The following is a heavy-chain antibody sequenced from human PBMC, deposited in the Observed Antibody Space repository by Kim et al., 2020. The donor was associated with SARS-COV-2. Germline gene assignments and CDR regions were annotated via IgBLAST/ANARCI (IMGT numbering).Heavy chain of an antibody. CDR2: ISGSGGST. J-gene: IGHJ4*02. CDR3: EVVVAATGYLDY. V-gene: IGHV3-23*01. CDR1: GFSFSSYA. Sequence: GGSLRLSCAASGFSFSSYAMSWVRQAPGKGLEWVPGISGSGGSTYYADSVKGRFTISRDNSKSTLYLQMNSLRAEDTAVYYCEVVVAATGYLDYWGQGTLVTVSS. D-gene: IGHD2-15*01.